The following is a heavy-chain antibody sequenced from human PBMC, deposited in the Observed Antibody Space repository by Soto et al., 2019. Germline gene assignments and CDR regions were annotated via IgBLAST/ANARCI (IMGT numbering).Heavy chain of an antibody. D-gene: IGHD3-10*01. V-gene: IGHV4-30-4*01. Sequence: PSETLSLTCTVSGGSISSGDYYWSWIRQPPGKGLEWIAYIYYSGNTAYIPSLKSRVTISVDTSKNQYSLKLSSVTAADTAVYYGARDPVVRGDASAFDIWGQGTMVTVSS. CDR1: GGSISSGDYY. CDR2: IYYSGNT. CDR3: ARDPVVRGDASAFDI. J-gene: IGHJ3*02.